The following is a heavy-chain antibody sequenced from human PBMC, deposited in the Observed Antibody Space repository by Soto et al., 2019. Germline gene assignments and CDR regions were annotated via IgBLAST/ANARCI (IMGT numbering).Heavy chain of an antibody. CDR3: ARGGDFWSGSPPYYYYGMDV. V-gene: IGHV3-30-3*01. CDR2: ISYDGSNK. J-gene: IGHJ6*02. D-gene: IGHD3-3*01. Sequence: PGGSLRLSCAASGFTFSSYAMHWVRQAPGKGLEWVAVISYDGSNKYYADSVKGRSTISRDNSKNTLYLQMNSLRAEDTAVYYCARGGDFWSGSPPYYYYGMDVWGQGTTVTVSS. CDR1: GFTFSSYA.